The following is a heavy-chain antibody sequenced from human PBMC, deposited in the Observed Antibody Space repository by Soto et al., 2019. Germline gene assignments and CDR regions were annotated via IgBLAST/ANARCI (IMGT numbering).Heavy chain of an antibody. CDR2: MNPNSGTT. D-gene: IGHD3-16*02. J-gene: IGHJ4*02. CDR3: ARGLRKSDYVWGSYRYLFDY. CDR1: GYTFTSYD. Sequence: ASVKVSCKASGYTFTSYDINWVRQATGQGLEWMGWMNPNSGTTGYAQKFQGRVTMTRNTSISTAYMELSSLRSEDTAVYYCARGLRKSDYVWGSYRYLFDYWGQGTLVTVSS. V-gene: IGHV1-8*01.